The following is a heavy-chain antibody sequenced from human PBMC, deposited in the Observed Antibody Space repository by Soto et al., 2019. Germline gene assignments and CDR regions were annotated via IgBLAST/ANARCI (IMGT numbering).Heavy chain of an antibody. CDR3: AKGGGSSYYYYMDV. J-gene: IGHJ6*03. D-gene: IGHD2-15*01. Sequence: GGSLRLSCAASGFTFSNYAMSWVRQAPGKGLEWVSTIRGSGDSTYYADSVKGRFTISRDNSKNTLNLQMNSLRVEDTAVYYCAKGGGSSYYYYMDVWGKGTTVTVSS. CDR1: GFTFSNYA. V-gene: IGHV3-23*01. CDR2: IRGSGDST.